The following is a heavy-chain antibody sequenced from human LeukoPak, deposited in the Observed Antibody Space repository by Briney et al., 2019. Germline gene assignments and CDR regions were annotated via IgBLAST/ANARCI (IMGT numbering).Heavy chain of an antibody. CDR2: IYSGGNT. J-gene: IGHJ4*02. Sequence: GGSLRLSCAASGFTVSRNYMSWVRQAPGKGLEWVSVIYSGGNTYYADFVKGRFTISRDNSKNTLYLQINSLTAEDTAVYYCANLPRGDYWGLGTLVTVPS. V-gene: IGHV3-53*01. CDR3: ANLPRGDY. D-gene: IGHD3-10*01. CDR1: GFTVSRNY.